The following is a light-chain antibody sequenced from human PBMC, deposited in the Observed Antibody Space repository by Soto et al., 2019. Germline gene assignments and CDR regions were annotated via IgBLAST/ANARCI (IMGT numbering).Light chain of an antibody. CDR3: SSYTSISTYV. V-gene: IGLV2-14*01. CDR1: SSDVGGYNY. Sequence: QSALTQPASVSGSPGQSITISCTGTSSDVGGYNYVSWYQQHPGKAPKLMISEVSNRPSGVSNRFSGSKSANTASLTISGLQAEDEADYYCSSYTSISTYVFGTGTKLTV. CDR2: EVS. J-gene: IGLJ1*01.